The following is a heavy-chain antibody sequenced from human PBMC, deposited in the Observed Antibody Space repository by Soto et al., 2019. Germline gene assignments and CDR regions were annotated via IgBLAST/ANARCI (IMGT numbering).Heavy chain of an antibody. CDR3: AKVRDSYGYEYYFDY. Sequence: GGSLRLSWAASGFTFSSYGMHWVRQAPGKGLEWVAVISYDGSNKYYADSVKGRFTISRDNSKNTLYLQMNSLRAEDTAVYYCAKVRDSYGYEYYFDYWGQGTLVTVSS. CDR2: ISYDGSNK. J-gene: IGHJ4*02. V-gene: IGHV3-30*18. CDR1: GFTFSSYG. D-gene: IGHD5-18*01.